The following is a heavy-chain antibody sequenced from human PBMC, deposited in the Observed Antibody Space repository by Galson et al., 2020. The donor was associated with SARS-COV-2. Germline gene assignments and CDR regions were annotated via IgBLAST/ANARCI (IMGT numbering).Heavy chain of an antibody. V-gene: IGHV3-30*03. Sequence: LSLTCAASGFTFSSYGMHWVRQAPGKGLEWVAVISYDGSNKYYADSVKGRFTISRDNSKNTLYLQMNSLRAEDTAVYYCARDHYFGSGSYYNEPYNYYYGMDVWGQGTTVTVSS. D-gene: IGHD3-10*01. CDR3: ARDHYFGSGSYYNEPYNYYYGMDV. CDR1: GFTFSSYG. J-gene: IGHJ6*02. CDR2: ISYDGSNK.